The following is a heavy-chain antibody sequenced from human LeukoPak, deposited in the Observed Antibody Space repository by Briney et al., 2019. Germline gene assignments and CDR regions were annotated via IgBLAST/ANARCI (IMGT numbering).Heavy chain of an antibody. CDR1: GGSISSSNW. CDR2: IYHSGST. D-gene: IGHD5-18*01. J-gene: IGHJ6*02. Sequence: SETLSLTCAVSGGSISSSNWWSWVRQPPGKGLEWIGEIYHSGSTNYNPSLKSRVTISVDKSKNQFSLKLSSVTAADTAVYYCARGSRSYGYMYYYGMDVWGQGTTVTVSS. V-gene: IGHV4-4*02. CDR3: ARGSRSYGYMYYYGMDV.